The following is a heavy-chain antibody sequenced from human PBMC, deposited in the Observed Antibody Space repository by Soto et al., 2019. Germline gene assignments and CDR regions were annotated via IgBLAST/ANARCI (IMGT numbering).Heavy chain of an antibody. CDR3: ARSPRVRGGTASRGC. CDR2: IYYDGSKK. Sequence: QVQLVESGGGVVQPGRSLRLSCAASGFTFDNFGMHWVRQAPGKGLEWVSVIYYDGSKKYYADSVRGRFTISRDNSKNMLYLQMDSLRAEDTATYYCARSPRVRGGTASRGCWGQVTLVTVSS. V-gene: IGHV3-33*01. CDR1: GFTFDNFG. D-gene: IGHD3-10*01. J-gene: IGHJ4*02.